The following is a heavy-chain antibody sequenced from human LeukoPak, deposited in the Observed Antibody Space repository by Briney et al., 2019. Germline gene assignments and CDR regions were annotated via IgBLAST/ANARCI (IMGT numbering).Heavy chain of an antibody. J-gene: IGHJ4*02. V-gene: IGHV3-33*01. D-gene: IGHD2-2*01. CDR3: AREDDVVVPAAMGY. CDR2: IWYDGSNK. CDR1: GFTFTGYC. Sequence: GGSPKLSCPASGFTFTGYCMRWVRQAPGKGVGWVGVIWYDGSNKYYADSVKGRFTISRDNSKNALYLQMNSLRAEDTAVYYCAREDDVVVPAAMGYWGQGTLVTVSS.